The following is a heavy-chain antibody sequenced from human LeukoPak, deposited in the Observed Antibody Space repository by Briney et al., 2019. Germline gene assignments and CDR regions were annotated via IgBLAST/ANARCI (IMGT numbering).Heavy chain of an antibody. CDR1: GGSISISTYY. V-gene: IGHV4-39*01. D-gene: IGHD3-22*01. CDR3: ARLGTGYDSSGYSIGWFDP. Sequence: SETLSLTCTVSGGSISISTYYWGWIRQPPGKGLEWIGNIYYSGSTYYNPPLKSRVTISVDTSKNQFSLRLSSVTAADTAVYYCARLGTGYDSSGYSIGWFDPWGQGTLVTVSS. J-gene: IGHJ5*02. CDR2: IYYSGST.